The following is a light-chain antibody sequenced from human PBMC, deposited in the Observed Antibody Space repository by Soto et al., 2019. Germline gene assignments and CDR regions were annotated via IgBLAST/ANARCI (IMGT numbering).Light chain of an antibody. V-gene: IGKV1-5*03. CDR1: QSISSW. CDR3: HQYNSNPWT. J-gene: IGKJ1*01. CDR2: KAS. Sequence: DIQMTQSPSTLSASVGDRVTITCRASQSISSWLAWYQQKPGKAPNLLIYKASSLEGGVPSRFSGSGSGTEFTLTINSLQPDDFATYYCHQYNSNPWTFGQGTKVEIK.